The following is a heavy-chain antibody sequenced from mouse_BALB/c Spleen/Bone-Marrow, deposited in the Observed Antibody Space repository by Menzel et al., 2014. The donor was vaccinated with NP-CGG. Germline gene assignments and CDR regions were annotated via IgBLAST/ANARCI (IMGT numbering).Heavy chain of an antibody. CDR2: INPYNGGT. J-gene: IGHJ1*01. CDR3: ARRDYGGYFDL. V-gene: IGHV1-18*01. D-gene: IGHD2-4*01. Sequence: EVQLQQSGPELVKPGASMKISCKASGYSFXGYTMNWVKQSHGKNPEWIGLINPYNGGTTYNQKFKGKATLTVDKSSSTAYMELLSLTSEDSAVYYCARRDYGGYFDLWGAGTTVTVSS. CDR1: GYSFXGYT.